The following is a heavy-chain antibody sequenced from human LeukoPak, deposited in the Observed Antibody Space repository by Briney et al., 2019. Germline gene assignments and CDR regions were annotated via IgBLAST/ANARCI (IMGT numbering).Heavy chain of an antibody. J-gene: IGHJ6*02. CDR3: ARDEGVELPHYYYYYGMDV. D-gene: IGHD1-7*01. V-gene: IGHV3-30*03. CDR2: ISYDGSNK. Sequence: GGSLRLSCAASGFTFSSYGMHWVRQAPGKGLEWVAVISYDGSNKYYADSVKGRFTITRDNSKNTLYLQMNSLRAEDTAVYYCARDEGVELPHYYYYYGMDVWGQGTTVTVSS. CDR1: GFTFSSYG.